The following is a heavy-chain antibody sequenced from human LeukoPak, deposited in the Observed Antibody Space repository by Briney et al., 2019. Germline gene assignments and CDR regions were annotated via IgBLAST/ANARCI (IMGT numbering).Heavy chain of an antibody. CDR3: ARGRVMGGWYDY. Sequence: SETLSLTCDVSGGSISGYYWSWIRQPAGKGLEWIGRMYTSGGAMYTPSLRRRLTMSVDTPKNQFSLKLSSVTAADTAVYYCARGRVMGGWYDYWGQGTLVTVSS. V-gene: IGHV4-4*07. J-gene: IGHJ4*02. CDR1: GGSISGYY. D-gene: IGHD6-19*01. CDR2: MYTSGGA.